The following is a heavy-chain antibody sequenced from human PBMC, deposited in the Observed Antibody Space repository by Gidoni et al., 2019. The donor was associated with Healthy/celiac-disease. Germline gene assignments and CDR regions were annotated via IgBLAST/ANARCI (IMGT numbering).Heavy chain of an antibody. CDR2: ISWDGGST. Sequence: EVQLVESGGVVVQPGGSLRLSCAASGFTFDDYSMHWVRQAPGKGLEWVSLISWDGGSTYYADSVKGRFTISRDNSKNSLYLQMNSLRAEDTALYYCAKGAYGGNSGLDYWGQGTLVTVSS. J-gene: IGHJ4*02. D-gene: IGHD4-17*01. CDR1: GFTFDDYS. CDR3: AKGAYGGNSGLDY. V-gene: IGHV3-43D*04.